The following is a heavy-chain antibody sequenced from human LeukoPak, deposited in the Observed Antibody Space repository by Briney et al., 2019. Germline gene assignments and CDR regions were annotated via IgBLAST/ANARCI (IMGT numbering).Heavy chain of an antibody. V-gene: IGHV1-2*02. CDR1: GYTFTGYY. J-gene: IGHJ4*02. D-gene: IGHD3-9*01. CDR2: INPNSGGT. CDR3: ARWPRVRHFDWTYFDY. Sequence: ASVRVSCKASGYTFTGYYMHWVRQAPGQGLERMGWINPNSGGTNYAQKFQGRVTMTRGTSISTAYMELSRLRSDDTAVYYCARWPRVRHFDWTYFDYCGQGTLVTVSS.